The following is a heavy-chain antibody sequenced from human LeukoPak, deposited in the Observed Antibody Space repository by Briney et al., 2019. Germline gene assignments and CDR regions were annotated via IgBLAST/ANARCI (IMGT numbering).Heavy chain of an antibody. J-gene: IGHJ5*02. D-gene: IGHD6-19*01. CDR2: ISSSGSTI. CDR3: ARGLAVAGDGSWFDP. Sequence: GGSLRLFCAASGFTFSSYEMNWVRQAPGKGLEWVSYISSSGSTIYHADSVKGRFTISRDNAKNSLYLQMNSLRAEDTAVYYCARGLAVAGDGSWFDPWGQGTLVTVSS. V-gene: IGHV3-48*03. CDR1: GFTFSSYE.